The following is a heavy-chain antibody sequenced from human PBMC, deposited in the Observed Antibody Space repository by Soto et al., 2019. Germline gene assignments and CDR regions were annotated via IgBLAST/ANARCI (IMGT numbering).Heavy chain of an antibody. V-gene: IGHV3-64D*06. D-gene: IGHD4-4*01. CDR1: GFTFSSYA. J-gene: IGHJ4*02. Sequence: GGSLRLSCSASGFTFSSYATHWVRQAPGKGLEYVSAISSNGGSTYYADSVKGRFTISRDNSKNTLYLQMSSLRAEDTAVYYCVKDRVMLLTVTSGGFDYWGQGTLVTVSS. CDR2: ISSNGGST. CDR3: VKDRVMLLTVTSGGFDY.